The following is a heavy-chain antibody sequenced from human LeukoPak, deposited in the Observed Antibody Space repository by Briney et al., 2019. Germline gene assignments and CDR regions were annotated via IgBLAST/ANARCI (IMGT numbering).Heavy chain of an antibody. CDR2: IWYDGSNK. Sequence: PGRSLRLSCAASGFTFSSYGMHWVRQAPGKGLEWVAVIWYDGSNKYYADSVKGRFTISRDNSKNMVHLQMNSLRAEDTAVHYCAKGGPRGYCSTTTCSYNYFDPWGQGTLVTVSS. V-gene: IGHV3-33*06. J-gene: IGHJ5*02. D-gene: IGHD2-2*03. CDR3: AKGGPRGYCSTTTCSYNYFDP. CDR1: GFTFSSYG.